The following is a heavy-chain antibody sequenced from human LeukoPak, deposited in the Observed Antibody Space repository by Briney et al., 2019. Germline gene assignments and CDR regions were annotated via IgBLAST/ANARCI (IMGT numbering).Heavy chain of an antibody. CDR1: GFTFDDYA. D-gene: IGHD6-13*01. J-gene: IGHJ4*02. CDR2: ISWNSGSI. Sequence: GGSPRLSCAASGFTFDDYAMHWVRQAPGKGLEWVSGISWNSGSIGYADSVKGRFTISRDNAKNSLYLQMNSLRAEDTALYYCAKDMYPGIAAAGSWGQGTLVTVSS. V-gene: IGHV3-9*01. CDR3: AKDMYPGIAAAGS.